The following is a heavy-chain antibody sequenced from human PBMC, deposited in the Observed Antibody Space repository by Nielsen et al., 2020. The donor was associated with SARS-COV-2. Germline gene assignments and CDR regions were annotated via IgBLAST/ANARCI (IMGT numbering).Heavy chain of an antibody. D-gene: IGHD6-25*01. J-gene: IGHJ2*01. CDR1: GFTFGNYQ. CDR2: ISYDGTNE. Sequence: GESLKISCAASGFTFGNYQMHWVRQAPGKGLEWMAIISYDGTNEHYADSVKGRFTVSRDNSNDTLHLQMNSLRLEDTAVYYCARDQDGGAATSNWYFDLWGRGTLVIVSS. V-gene: IGHV3-30-3*01. CDR3: ARDQDGGAATSNWYFDL.